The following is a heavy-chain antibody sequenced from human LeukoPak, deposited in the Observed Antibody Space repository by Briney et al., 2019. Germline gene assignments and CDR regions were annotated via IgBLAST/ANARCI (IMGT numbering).Heavy chain of an antibody. V-gene: IGHV3-7*04. Sequence: GGSLRLSCAASGFTFSRYWMSWVRQAPGKGLEWVANIKKDGSEKYYVDSVKGRFTISRDNAKNSLYLQMNSLRAEDTAVYYCAGGRGVGATALDYWGQGTLVTVSS. D-gene: IGHD1-26*01. J-gene: IGHJ4*02. CDR2: IKKDGSEK. CDR1: GFTFSRYW. CDR3: AGGRGVGATALDY.